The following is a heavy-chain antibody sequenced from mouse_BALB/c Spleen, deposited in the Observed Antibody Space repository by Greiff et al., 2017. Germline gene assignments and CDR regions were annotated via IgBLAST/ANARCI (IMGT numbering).Heavy chain of an antibody. Sequence: EVMLVESGGGLVQPGGSRKLSCAASGFTFSSFGMHWVRQAPEKGLEWVAEISSGGSYTYYPDTVTGRFTISRDNAKNTLYLEMSSLRSEDTAMYYCARDGGNYGAMDYWGQGTSVTVSS. CDR3: ARDGGNYGAMDY. D-gene: IGHD2-1*01. V-gene: IGHV5-9-4*01. CDR2: ISSGGSYT. CDR1: GFTFSSFG. J-gene: IGHJ4*01.